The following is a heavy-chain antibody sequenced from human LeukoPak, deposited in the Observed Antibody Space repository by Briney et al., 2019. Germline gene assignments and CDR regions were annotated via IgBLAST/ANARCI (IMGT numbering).Heavy chain of an antibody. D-gene: IGHD6-6*01. CDR2: IHYSGSI. CDR3: ARDRLYYFDH. Sequence: SETLSLTCTVSGGSMSYHYWSWIRQPPGKGLEWIGYIHYSGSINYNSSLKSRVSISVDTSKNQFSLKLSSVTAADTAVYYCARDRLYYFDHWGQGTLVTVSS. J-gene: IGHJ4*02. V-gene: IGHV4-59*11. CDR1: GGSMSYHY.